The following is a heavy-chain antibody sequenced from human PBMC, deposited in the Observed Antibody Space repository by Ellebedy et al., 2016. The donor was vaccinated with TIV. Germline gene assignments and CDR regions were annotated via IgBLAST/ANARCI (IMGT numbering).Heavy chain of an antibody. CDR3: ARLGGQQLSRCYFDY. D-gene: IGHD6-13*01. Sequence: SETLSLTCTVSGGSISNYYWSWIRQPPGKGLEWIGYIYYGGSTDYNPSLKSRLTMSVDTSKNQFSLKLSSVTAADTAVYYCARLGGQQLSRCYFDYWGQGTLVTVSA. V-gene: IGHV4-59*08. CDR2: IYYGGST. CDR1: GGSISNYY. J-gene: IGHJ4*02.